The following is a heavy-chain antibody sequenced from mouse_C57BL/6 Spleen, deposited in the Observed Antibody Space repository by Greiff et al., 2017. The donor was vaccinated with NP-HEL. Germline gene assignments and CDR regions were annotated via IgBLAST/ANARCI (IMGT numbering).Heavy chain of an antibody. J-gene: IGHJ2*01. D-gene: IGHD1-1*01. CDR1: GYTFTSYW. CDR3: ARYALLRSLGY. V-gene: IGHV1-50*01. CDR2: IDPSDSYT. Sequence: QVQLQQSGAELVKPGASVKLSCKASGYTFTSYWMQWVKQRPGQGLEWIGEIDPSDSYTNYNQKFKGKATLTVDTSSSTAYMQLSSLTSEDSAVYYCARYALLRSLGYWGQGTTLTVSS.